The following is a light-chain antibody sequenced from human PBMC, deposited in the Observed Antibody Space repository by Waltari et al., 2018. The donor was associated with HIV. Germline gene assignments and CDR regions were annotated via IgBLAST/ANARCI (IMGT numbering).Light chain of an antibody. CDR1: RSDVRDYHY. CDR3: SSYTSGSVV. V-gene: IGLV2-14*01. CDR2: EVS. J-gene: IGLJ2*01. Sequence: QSALTQPASVSGSPGQSLTISCTGTRSDVRDYHYVSWYQQHPGKAPKPMIHEVSTRPSWVSTRFSGSKSGNTASLTISGLQAEDEADYYCSSYTSGSVVFGGGTKLTVL.